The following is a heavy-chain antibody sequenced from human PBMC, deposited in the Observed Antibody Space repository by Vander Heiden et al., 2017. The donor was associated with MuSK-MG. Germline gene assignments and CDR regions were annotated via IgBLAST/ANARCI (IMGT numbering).Heavy chain of an antibody. CDR2: ITYNSITI. V-gene: IGHV3-9*01. CDR3: AKDYDSSGYKSYAFNI. D-gene: IGHD3-22*01. J-gene: IGHJ3*02. Sequence: EVQLVESGGGLVQSGRSLRLSCAASGFTFHDHGMPWVPPVPGKGLEWVSGITYNSITIGYADSVKGRFTISRDNAKNSLYLQMNSLRAEDTALYYCAKDYDSSGYKSYAFNIWGQGTKVTVSS. CDR1: GFTFHDHG.